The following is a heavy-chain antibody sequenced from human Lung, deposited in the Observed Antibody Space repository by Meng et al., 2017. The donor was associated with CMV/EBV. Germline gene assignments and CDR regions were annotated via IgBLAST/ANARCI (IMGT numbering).Heavy chain of an antibody. CDR2: ISVYNDNT. D-gene: IGHD6-6*01. CDR1: GYTFTSYG. Sequence: ASVKVSCKTSGYTFTSYGISWVRQAPGQGLEWRGWISVYNDNTSYAQKYQGRHTMTTDTSTNTAYMEVRSLRSDDTAVYYCARECQSLYSSSPDIDVWGQGTLVTVSS. CDR3: ARECQSLYSSSPDIDV. J-gene: IGHJ4*01. V-gene: IGHV1-18*01.